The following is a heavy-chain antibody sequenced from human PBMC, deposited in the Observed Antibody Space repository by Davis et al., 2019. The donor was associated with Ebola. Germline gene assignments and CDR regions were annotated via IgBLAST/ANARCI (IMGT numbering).Heavy chain of an antibody. CDR3: ARDPQWLVGFGFDD. J-gene: IGHJ4*02. Sequence: GGPLRLPCAASGFTSSSYGMPWVGQAPGKGLEGVPVIWYDGSNKYYADSVKGRFTIPRDNSKNTLYLQMNSLRAEDTAVYYCARDPQWLVGFGFDDWGQGTLVTVSS. CDR1: GFTSSSYG. D-gene: IGHD6-19*01. CDR2: IWYDGSNK. V-gene: IGHV3-33*01.